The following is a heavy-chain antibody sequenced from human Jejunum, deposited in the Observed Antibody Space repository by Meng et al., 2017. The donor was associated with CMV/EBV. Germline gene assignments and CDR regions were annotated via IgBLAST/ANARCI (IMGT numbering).Heavy chain of an antibody. CDR3: ARRYYYDSSGYYLDY. J-gene: IGHJ4*02. CDR2: IYAGGGT. D-gene: IGHD3-22*01. CDR1: GCTVISNN. V-gene: IGHV3-66*02. Sequence: SGCTVISNNMSWVRQAAGKGLEWVSVIYAGGGTYYVDTVKGRFTISRDNSKNTLFLQMNSLRAEDTAIYYCARRYYYDSSGYYLDYWGQGTLVTVSS.